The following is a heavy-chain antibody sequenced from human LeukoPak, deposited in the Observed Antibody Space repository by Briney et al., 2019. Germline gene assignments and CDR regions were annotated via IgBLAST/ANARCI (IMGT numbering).Heavy chain of an antibody. CDR1: GGSSSGYY. V-gene: IGHV4-34*01. CDR2: INHSGST. CDR3: ARGGLLWFGELSQNDY. D-gene: IGHD3-10*01. J-gene: IGHJ4*02. Sequence: SETLSLTCAVYGGSSSGYYWSWIRQPPGKGLEWIGEINHSGSTNYNPSLKSRVTISVDTSKNQFSLKLSSVTAADTAVYYCARGGLLWFGELSQNDYWGQGTLVTVSS.